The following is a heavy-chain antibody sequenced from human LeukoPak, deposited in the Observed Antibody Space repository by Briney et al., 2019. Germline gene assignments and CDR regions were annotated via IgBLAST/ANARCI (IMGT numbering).Heavy chain of an antibody. V-gene: IGHV1-69*01. D-gene: IGHD3-22*01. Sequence: SVKVSCKASGGTFSSYAISWVRQAPGQGLEWMGGIIPIFGTANYAQKFQGRVTITADESTSTAYMELSSLRSEDTAVYYCARRSYYDSSGYYSYYFDYWGQGTLVTVSS. CDR1: GGTFSSYA. CDR3: ARRSYYDSSGYYSYYFDY. CDR2: IIPIFGTA. J-gene: IGHJ4*02.